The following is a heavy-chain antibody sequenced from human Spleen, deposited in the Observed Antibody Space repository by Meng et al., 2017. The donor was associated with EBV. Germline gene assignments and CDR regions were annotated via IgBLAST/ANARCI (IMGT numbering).Heavy chain of an antibody. V-gene: IGHV3-23*04. CDR1: GFTFSSYA. CDR3: AKSRSSGWYFFDY. J-gene: IGHJ4*02. D-gene: IGHD6-19*01. CDR2: ISGSGGTT. Sequence: EVQLVESGGGLVQPGGSLRLSWAASGFTFSSYAVSWVRQAPGKGLEWVSTISGSGGTTDYADSVKGRFTISRDNSKNTLYLQLNSLRAEDTTIYFCAKSRSSGWYFFDYWGQGTLVTVSS.